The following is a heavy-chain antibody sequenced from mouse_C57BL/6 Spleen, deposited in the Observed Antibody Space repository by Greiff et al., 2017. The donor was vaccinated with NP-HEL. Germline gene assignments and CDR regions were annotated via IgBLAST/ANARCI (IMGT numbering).Heavy chain of an antibody. D-gene: IGHD2-1*01. V-gene: IGHV1-55*01. J-gene: IGHJ1*03. CDR3: ARTYGNYRYFDV. CDR1: GYTFTSYW. Sequence: QVHVKQPGAELVKPGASVKMSCKASGYTFTSYWITWVKQRPGQGLEWIGDIYPGSGSTNYNEKFKSKATLTVDTSSSTAYMQLSSLTSEDSAVYYCARTYGNYRYFDVWGTGTTVTVSS. CDR2: IYPGSGST.